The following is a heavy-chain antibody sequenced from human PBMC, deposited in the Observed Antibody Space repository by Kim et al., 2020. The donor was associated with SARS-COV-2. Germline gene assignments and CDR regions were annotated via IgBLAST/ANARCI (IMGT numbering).Heavy chain of an antibody. Sequence: VKGRFTISRDNAKNSLYLQMSRRRAEDTAVYYCASSQVEMATIRGFAFDIWGQGTMVTVSS. J-gene: IGHJ3*02. CDR3: ASSQVEMATIRGFAFDI. V-gene: IGHV3-11*03. D-gene: IGHD5-12*01.